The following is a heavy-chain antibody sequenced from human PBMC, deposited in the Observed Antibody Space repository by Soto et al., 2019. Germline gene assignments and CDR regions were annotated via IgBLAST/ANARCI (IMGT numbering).Heavy chain of an antibody. CDR1: GFTFDDYA. CDR3: AKERDYGGNSAPFDY. CDR2: ISWNSGSI. D-gene: IGHD4-17*01. V-gene: IGHV3-9*01. J-gene: IGHJ4*02. Sequence: EVQLVESGGGLVQPGRSPRLSCAASGFTFDDYAMHWVRQAPGRGLEWVSGISWNSGSIGYADSVKGRFTISRDNAKNSLYLQMNSLRAEDTALYYCAKERDYGGNSAPFDYWGQGTLVTVSS.